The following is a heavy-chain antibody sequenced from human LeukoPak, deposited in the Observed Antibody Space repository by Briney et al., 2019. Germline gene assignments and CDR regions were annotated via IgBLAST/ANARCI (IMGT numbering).Heavy chain of an antibody. V-gene: IGHV3-30*17. J-gene: IGHJ4*02. D-gene: IGHD1-26*01. Sequence: GRSLSPSCAASAFTSTSYAMHWVRHAPGKGLEWVAVTSYDGSNKYYADSVKGRFTISRDNSKNTLYLQMNSLRAEDTAVYYCARDPARSGSYGPLDYWGQGTLVTVSS. CDR1: AFTSTSYA. CDR3: ARDPARSGSYGPLDY. CDR2: TSYDGSNK.